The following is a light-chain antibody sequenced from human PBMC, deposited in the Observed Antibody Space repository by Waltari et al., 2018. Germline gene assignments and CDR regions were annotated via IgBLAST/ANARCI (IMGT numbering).Light chain of an antibody. J-gene: IGKJ3*01. CDR3: QQFSSYRTGFT. CDR2: DAS. Sequence: AIQLTQSPSSLSASVGVRVTITCLASQGFSSGLAGYQQKPGKAPKLLIFDASTLATGVPSRFSGSGSGTAFTLTISSLQPEDFGTYYCQQFSSYRTGFTFGPGTTVDMK. CDR1: QGFSSG. V-gene: IGKV1-13*02.